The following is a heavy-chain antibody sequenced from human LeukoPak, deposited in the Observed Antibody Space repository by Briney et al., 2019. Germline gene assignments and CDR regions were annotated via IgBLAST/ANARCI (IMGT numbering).Heavy chain of an antibody. J-gene: IGHJ3*02. D-gene: IGHD3-9*01. V-gene: IGHV3-23*01. CDR3: AKGLQYFDWLHFNDDFDI. Sequence: GGSLRLSRAASGFTVNNYVMTWVRQAPGKGLEWVSTISGSGGSTYYADSVKGRFTISRDNSENTLYLQMNSLRAEDTAVYYCAKGLQYFDWLHFNDDFDIWGQGTMVTVSS. CDR1: GFTVNNYV. CDR2: ISGSGGST.